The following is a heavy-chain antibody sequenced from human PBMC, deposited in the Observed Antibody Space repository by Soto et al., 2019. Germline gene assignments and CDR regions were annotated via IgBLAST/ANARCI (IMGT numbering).Heavy chain of an antibody. CDR2: VSYDGRNK. CDR3: ARGGSGVLDN. V-gene: IGHV3-30*03. D-gene: IGHD3-10*01. J-gene: IGHJ4*02. Sequence: QVQLVESGGGVVQPGRSLRLSCAASGFTFSSYGMHWVRQAPGKGLEWVAAVSYDGRNKYYADSVKGRFTISRDDSKNTLYVQMNSLRAEDTAVYYCARGGSGVLDNWGLGTLVTVSS. CDR1: GFTFSSYG.